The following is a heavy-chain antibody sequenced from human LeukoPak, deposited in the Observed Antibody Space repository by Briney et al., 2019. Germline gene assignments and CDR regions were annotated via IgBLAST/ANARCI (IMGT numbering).Heavy chain of an antibody. CDR1: GYTFTSYY. Sequence: ASVKVSCXASGYTFTSYYMHWVRQAPGQGLEWMGIINPSGGSTSYAQKFQGRVTMTRDTSTSTVYMELSSLRSEDTAVYYCARELRYCSGGSCQGTAFDIWGQGTMVTVSS. CDR3: ARELRYCSGGSCQGTAFDI. J-gene: IGHJ3*02. CDR2: INPSGGST. V-gene: IGHV1-46*01. D-gene: IGHD2-15*01.